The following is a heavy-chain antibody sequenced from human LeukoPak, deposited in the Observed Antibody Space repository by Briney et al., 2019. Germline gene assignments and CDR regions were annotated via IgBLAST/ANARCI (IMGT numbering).Heavy chain of an antibody. Sequence: SETLSLTCTVSGYSISSGYYWGWIRQPPGKGLEWIGNIYHSGSTYSNPSLKSRVIISVDTSKNQFSLKLSSVTAADTAVYSCARGAFGVLLSAFDIWGQGTMVSVSS. CDR3: ARGAFGVLLSAFDI. CDR2: IYHSGST. CDR1: GYSISSGYY. V-gene: IGHV4-38-2*02. J-gene: IGHJ3*02. D-gene: IGHD3-3*01.